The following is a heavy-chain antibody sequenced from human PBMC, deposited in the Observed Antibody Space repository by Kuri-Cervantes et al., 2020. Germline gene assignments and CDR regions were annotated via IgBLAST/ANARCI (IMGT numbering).Heavy chain of an antibody. CDR3: ARDPGYDSSGPGY. V-gene: IGHV1-18*01. CDR1: GYTFTSYD. J-gene: IGHJ4*02. D-gene: IGHD3-22*01. Sequence: ASVKVTCKASGYTFTSYDINWVRQAPGQGLEWMGWISAYNGNTNYAQKFQGRVTMTTDTSTNTAYMEVRSLRSDDTAVYYCARDPGYDSSGPGYWGQGTLVTVSS. CDR2: ISAYNGNT.